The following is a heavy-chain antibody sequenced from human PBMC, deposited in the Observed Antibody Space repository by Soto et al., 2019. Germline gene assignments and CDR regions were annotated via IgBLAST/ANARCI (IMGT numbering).Heavy chain of an antibody. D-gene: IGHD2-15*01. CDR1: GFTFSDYY. CDR3: VRGGGGGLFDP. Sequence: QVQLVESGGGLVTPGGSLRLSCAISGFTFSDYYMSWIGQAPGKGLEWLSYISPGSRYPAYADSVKGRFTISRDNARRSLSLQMNSLTVDDTAIYYCVRGGGGGLFDPWGQGSMVTVSS. CDR2: ISPGSRYP. J-gene: IGHJ5*02. V-gene: IGHV3-11*06.